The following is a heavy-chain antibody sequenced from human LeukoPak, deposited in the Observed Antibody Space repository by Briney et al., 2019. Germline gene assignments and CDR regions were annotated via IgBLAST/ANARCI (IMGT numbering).Heavy chain of an antibody. CDR3: ARHPDIAVVRDGFDP. D-gene: IGHD2-2*01. V-gene: IGHV4-59*08. J-gene: IGHJ5*02. CDR2: IYYSGST. Sequence: SETLSLTCTVSSGSISSYQWSWIRQPPGKGLEWIGYIYYSGSTNYNPSLKSRVTISVDTSRNQFSLKLSSVTAADTAVYYCARHPDIAVVRDGFDPWGQGTLVTVSS. CDR1: SGSISSYQ.